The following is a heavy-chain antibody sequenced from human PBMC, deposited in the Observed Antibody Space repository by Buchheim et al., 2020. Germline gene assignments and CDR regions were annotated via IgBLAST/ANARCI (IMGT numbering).Heavy chain of an antibody. V-gene: IGHV3-23*01. CDR2: ISTDGRST. J-gene: IGHJ4*02. CDR1: GFTFRNYA. D-gene: IGHD6-6*01. Sequence: EVPLLESGGGLVQPGGSLRLSCAASGFTFRNYAMSWVRQAPGKGLEWVSAISTDGRSTYYAHSVTGRFTIPRDSSANRLSLQMNSLTAEDTAVYYCAKGSSSSRPYYFDYWGQGTL. CDR3: AKGSSSSRPYYFDY.